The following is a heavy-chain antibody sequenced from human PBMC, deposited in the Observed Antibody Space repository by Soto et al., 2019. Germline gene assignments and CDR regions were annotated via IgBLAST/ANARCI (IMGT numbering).Heavy chain of an antibody. V-gene: IGHV1-18*01. CDR1: GYTFTSYG. D-gene: IGHD1-26*01. Sequence: ASVKVSCKASGYTFTSYGISWVRQAPGQGLEWMGWINAYNGNTNYAQKLQGSVTMTTDTSTSAAYMELSSLRSDDTAVYYCARYWSSSGSHYYYYFYLDVWGQGTMVTVSS. CDR2: INAYNGNT. CDR3: ARYWSSSGSHYYYYFYLDV. J-gene: IGHJ6*03.